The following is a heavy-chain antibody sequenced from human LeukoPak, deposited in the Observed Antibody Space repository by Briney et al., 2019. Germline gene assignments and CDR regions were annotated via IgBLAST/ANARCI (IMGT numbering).Heavy chain of an antibody. Sequence: SETLSLTCTVSGGSISSYYWSWIRQSPGKGLECIGYIHYTGSTNYNPSLKSRVTISVETSKNQFSLKLKSVTAADTAVYFCARGGYYGSGNDFRFDPWGQGTLVTVSS. D-gene: IGHD3-10*01. CDR1: GGSISSYY. V-gene: IGHV4-59*01. CDR2: IHYTGST. J-gene: IGHJ5*02. CDR3: ARGGYYGSGNDFRFDP.